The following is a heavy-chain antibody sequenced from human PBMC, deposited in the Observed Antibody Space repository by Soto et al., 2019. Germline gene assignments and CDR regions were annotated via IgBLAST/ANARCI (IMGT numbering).Heavy chain of an antibody. CDR3: ASGYSTVTIDY. D-gene: IGHD4-17*01. CDR1: GGSFSGYY. Sequence: SETLSLTCAVYGGSFSGYYWSWIRQPPGKGLEWIGEINHSGSTNYNPSLKSRVTISVDTSKNQFSLKLSSVTAADTAVYYCASGYSTVTIDYWGQGTQVTVSS. CDR2: INHSGST. V-gene: IGHV4-34*01. J-gene: IGHJ4*02.